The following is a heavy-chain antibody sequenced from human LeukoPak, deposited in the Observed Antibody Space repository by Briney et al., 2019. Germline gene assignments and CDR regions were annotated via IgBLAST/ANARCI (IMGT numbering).Heavy chain of an antibody. V-gene: IGHV1-24*01. CDR1: GYTLTELS. CDR2: FDPEDGET. J-gene: IGHJ4*02. D-gene: IGHD2-2*01. CDR3: ATAPYDYGDY. Sequence: ASVKVSCRVSGYTLTELSMHWVRQAPGKGLEWMGGFDPEDGETIYAQKFQGRVTMTEDASTDAACMELSSLRSEDTAVYYCATAPYDYGDYWGQGTLVTVSS.